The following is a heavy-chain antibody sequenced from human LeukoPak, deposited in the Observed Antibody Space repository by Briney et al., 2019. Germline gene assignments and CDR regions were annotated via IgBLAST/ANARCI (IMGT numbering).Heavy chain of an antibody. D-gene: IGHD5-18*01. J-gene: IGHJ4*02. CDR2: IIPILGIA. Sequence: GSSVKVSCKASGGTFSSYAISWVRQAPGQGLEWMGRIIPILGIANYAQKFQGRVTITADKSTSTAYMELSSLRSEDTAVYYCARDPRSEAMETRDYWGQGTLVTVSS. CDR3: ARDPRSEAMETRDY. CDR1: GGTFSSYA. V-gene: IGHV1-69*04.